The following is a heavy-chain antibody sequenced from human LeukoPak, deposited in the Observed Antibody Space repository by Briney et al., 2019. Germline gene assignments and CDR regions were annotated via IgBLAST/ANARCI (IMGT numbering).Heavy chain of an antibody. CDR3: ARDLGAYDDAFDI. D-gene: IGHD3-10*01. CDR1: GGSISSYY. Sequence: SETLSLTCTVSGGSISSYYWSWIRQPPGKGLEWIGYIYYSGSTNYNPSLKSRVTISVDTSKNQFSLKLSSVTAADTAVYYCARDLGAYDDAFDIWGQGTMVTVSS. CDR2: IYYSGST. V-gene: IGHV4-59*01. J-gene: IGHJ3*02.